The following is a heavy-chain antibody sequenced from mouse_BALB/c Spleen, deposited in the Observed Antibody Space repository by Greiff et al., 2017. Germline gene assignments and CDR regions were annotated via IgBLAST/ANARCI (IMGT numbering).Heavy chain of an antibody. V-gene: IGHV1S81*02. J-gene: IGHJ2*01. D-gene: IGHD1-1*01. CDR3: ACITTVVATDY. CDR2: INPSNGRT. Sequence: VQLQQPGAELVKPGASVKLSCKASGYTFTSYWMHWVKRRPGQGLEWIGEINPSNGRTNYNEKFKSKATLTVDKSSSTAYMQLSSLTSEDSAVYYCACITTVVATDYWGQGTTLTVSS. CDR1: GYTFTSYW.